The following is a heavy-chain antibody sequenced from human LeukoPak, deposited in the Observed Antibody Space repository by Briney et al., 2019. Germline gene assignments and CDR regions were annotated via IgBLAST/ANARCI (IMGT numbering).Heavy chain of an antibody. J-gene: IGHJ4*02. CDR2: ISSSSSYI. D-gene: IGHD6-13*01. V-gene: IGHV3-21*01. CDR1: GFTFSSYS. Sequence: GGSLRLSCAASGFTFSSYSMNWVRQAPGKGLEWVSSISSSSSYIYYADSVKGRFTISRDNAKNSLYLQMNSLRAEDTAVYYCARVPRGYEYFDYWGQGTLVTVSS. CDR3: ARVPRGYEYFDY.